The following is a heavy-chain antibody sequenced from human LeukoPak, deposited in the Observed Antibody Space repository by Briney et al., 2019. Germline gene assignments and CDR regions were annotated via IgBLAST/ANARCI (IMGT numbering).Heavy chain of an antibody. V-gene: IGHV1-69*13. Sequence: SVKVSCKASGGTFSSYAISWVRQAPGQGLEWMGGIIPIFGTANYAQKFQGRVTITADESTSTAYMELSSLRSEDTAVYYCARDGIAARLSGNKLYYYYGMDVWGQGTTVTVSS. J-gene: IGHJ6*02. CDR2: IIPIFGTA. CDR3: ARDGIAARLSGNKLYYYYGMDV. CDR1: GGTFSSYA. D-gene: IGHD6-6*01.